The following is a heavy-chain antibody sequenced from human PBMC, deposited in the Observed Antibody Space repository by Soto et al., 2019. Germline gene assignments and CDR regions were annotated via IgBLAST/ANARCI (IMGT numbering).Heavy chain of an antibody. CDR1: GFTFSSYA. J-gene: IGHJ4*02. D-gene: IGHD2-15*01. Sequence: GGSLRLTCSASGFTFSSYAMSWVRTAPGEGLGWVSSINCSGGSTYYANSVKGRVTISIDNSKNTLYLQMNSLRAEDTAVYYCAKDHTPPVAPGPIYXWGQGTPVTVSX. V-gene: IGHV3-23*01. CDR3: AKDHTPPVAPGPIYX. CDR2: INCSGGST.